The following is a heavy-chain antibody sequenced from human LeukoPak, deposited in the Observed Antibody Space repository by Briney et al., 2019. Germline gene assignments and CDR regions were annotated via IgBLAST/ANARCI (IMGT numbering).Heavy chain of an antibody. D-gene: IGHD5-18*01. V-gene: IGHV3-30-3*01. Sequence: GRSLRLSCAASGFTFSSYAMHWVRQAPGKGVEWVALISYDGSNKYYADSVKGRFTISRDDSKNTLYLQMNSLRPEDTAVYYCAREGLGYSYGYQAFDIWGQGTMVTVSS. CDR1: GFTFSSYA. CDR2: ISYDGSNK. J-gene: IGHJ3*02. CDR3: AREGLGYSYGYQAFDI.